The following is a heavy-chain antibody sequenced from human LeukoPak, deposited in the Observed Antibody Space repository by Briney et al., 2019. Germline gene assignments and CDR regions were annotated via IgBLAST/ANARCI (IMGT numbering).Heavy chain of an antibody. CDR1: GGSISSSSYY. CDR3: ARGGSYKDY. Sequence: PSETLSLTCTVSGGSISSSSYYWSWIRQPPGKGLEWIGYIYYSGSTNYNPSLKSRVTISVDTSKNQFSLKLSSVTAADTAVYYCARGGSYKDYWGQGTLVTVSS. D-gene: IGHD1-26*01. CDR2: IYYSGST. J-gene: IGHJ4*02. V-gene: IGHV4-61*01.